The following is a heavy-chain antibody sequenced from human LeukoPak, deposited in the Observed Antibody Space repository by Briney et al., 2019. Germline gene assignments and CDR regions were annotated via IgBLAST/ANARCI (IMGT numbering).Heavy chain of an antibody. V-gene: IGHV4-61*01. Sequence: SETLSLTCTVSGGSISSSSYYWSWIRQPPGKGLEWIGYIYYSGSTNYNPSLKSRVTISVDTSKNQFSLKLSSVTAADTAVYYCASSPSVYFDYWGQGTLVTVSS. CDR2: IYYSGST. CDR1: GGSISSSSYY. J-gene: IGHJ4*02. CDR3: ASSPSVYFDY.